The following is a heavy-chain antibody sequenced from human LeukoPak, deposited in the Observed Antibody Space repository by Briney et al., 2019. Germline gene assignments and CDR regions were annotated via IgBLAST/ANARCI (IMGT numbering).Heavy chain of an antibody. D-gene: IGHD2-15*01. Sequence: GGSLRLSCAASGFTFSSYGMHWVRQAPGKGLEWVAFIRYDGSNKYYADSVKGRFTISRDNSKNTLYLQMNSLRAEDTAVYYCAKCDGGSCFSHFDYWGQGTLVTVSS. CDR3: AKCDGGSCFSHFDY. CDR2: IRYDGSNK. V-gene: IGHV3-30*02. CDR1: GFTFSSYG. J-gene: IGHJ4*02.